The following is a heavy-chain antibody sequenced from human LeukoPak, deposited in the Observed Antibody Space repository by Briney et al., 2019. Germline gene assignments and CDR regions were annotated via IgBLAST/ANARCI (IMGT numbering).Heavy chain of an antibody. CDR2: TYYRSNWYN. Sequence: SQTLSLTCAISGDSVSSNSAAWSWIRQSPSRGLDWLGRTYYRSNWYNDSAVSVRSRITINPDTSKNQFSLQLNSVTPEDTAVYYCARGPAGAREDFDFWGQGTLVTVSS. D-gene: IGHD6-19*01. CDR3: ARGPAGAREDFDF. V-gene: IGHV6-1*01. CDR1: GDSVSSNSAA. J-gene: IGHJ4*02.